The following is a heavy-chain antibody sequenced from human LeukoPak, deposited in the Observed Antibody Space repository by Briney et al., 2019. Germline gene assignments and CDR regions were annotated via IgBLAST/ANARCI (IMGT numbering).Heavy chain of an antibody. J-gene: IGHJ4*02. D-gene: IGHD2-2*02. CDR1: SGSISSSSYY. Sequence: SETLSLTCTVSSGSISSSSYYWGWIRQPPGKGLEWIGRIYYSGSTYYNPPLKSRVTISVDTSKTQFSLKLISVTAADTAVYYCARDFTVPAAIMGHYFDYWGQGTLVTVSS. CDR2: IYYSGST. V-gene: IGHV4-39*07. CDR3: ARDFTVPAAIMGHYFDY.